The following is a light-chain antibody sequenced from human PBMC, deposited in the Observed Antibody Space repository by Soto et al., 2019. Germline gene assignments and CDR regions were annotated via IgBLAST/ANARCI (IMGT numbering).Light chain of an antibody. CDR1: QTVRNNY. CDR2: DAY. J-gene: IGKJ1*01. Sequence: EFVLTQSPGTLSLSPGERATLSCRASQTVRNNYLAWYQQKPGQAPRLLIYDAYNRATGIPDRFSGSGSGTDFTLTISRLEPEDFAVYYCQQYGTAPWTFGQGTKVDIK. CDR3: QQYGTAPWT. V-gene: IGKV3-20*01.